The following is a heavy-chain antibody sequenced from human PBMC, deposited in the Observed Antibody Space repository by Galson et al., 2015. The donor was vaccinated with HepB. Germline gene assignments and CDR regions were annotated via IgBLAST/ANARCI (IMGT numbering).Heavy chain of an antibody. Sequence: SLRLSCAASGFTFSSYSMNWVRQAPGKGLEWVSYVSSSSSTIYYADSVKGRFTISRDNAKNSLYLQMNSLRAEDTAVYYCAREQRRMEWLHFGGLGGAGPRPLDYWGQGTLVTVSS. CDR2: VSSSSSTI. V-gene: IGHV3-48*01. CDR1: GFTFSSYS. J-gene: IGHJ4*02. D-gene: IGHD3-3*01. CDR3: AREQRRMEWLHFGGLGGAGPRPLDY.